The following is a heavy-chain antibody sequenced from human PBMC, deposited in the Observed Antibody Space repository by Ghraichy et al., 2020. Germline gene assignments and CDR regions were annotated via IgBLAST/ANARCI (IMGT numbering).Heavy chain of an antibody. V-gene: IGHV3-21*01. CDR3: ARDEQQLVLGHYYYGMDV. J-gene: IGHJ6*02. CDR1: GFTFSSYS. CDR2: ISSSSYI. D-gene: IGHD6-6*01. Sequence: LSLTCAASGFTFSSYSMNWVRQAPGKGLEWVSSISSSSYIYYADSVKGRFTISRDNAKNSLYLQMNSLRAEDTAVYYCARDEQQLVLGHYYYGMDVWGQGTTVTVSS.